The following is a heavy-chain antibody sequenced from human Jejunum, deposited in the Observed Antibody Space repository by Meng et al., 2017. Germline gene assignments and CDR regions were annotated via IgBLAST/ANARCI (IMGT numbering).Heavy chain of an antibody. CDR1: GGSVNSGSYY. Sequence: GQLQEAGPGLVRSSETLSLTCTISGGSVNSGSYYWSWIRQPPGKGLEWIGYMYFSGSTNYNASLKSRVTISVDTSKKQFSLKLTSVTAADTAVYYCARGHFDKYFDSWGQGTLVTVSS. V-gene: IGHV4-61*01. CDR3: ARGHFDKYFDS. J-gene: IGHJ4*02. CDR2: MYFSGST. D-gene: IGHD3-22*01.